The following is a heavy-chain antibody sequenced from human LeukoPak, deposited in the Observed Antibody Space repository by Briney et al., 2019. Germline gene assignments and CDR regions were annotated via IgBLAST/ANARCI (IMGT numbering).Heavy chain of an antibody. V-gene: IGHV3-23*01. J-gene: IGHJ5*02. CDR2: VSGSGDDT. CDR3: AKNTTHSSPGFDP. CDR1: GLTFSNYD. D-gene: IGHD1-1*01. Sequence: GGSLRLSCAASGLTFSNYDVNWVRQAPGKGLEWVSSVSGSGDDTYYADSVKGRFIISRDSSKNTLYLQMNSLRAEDTAIYYCAKNTTHSSPGFDPWGQGTLVTVSS.